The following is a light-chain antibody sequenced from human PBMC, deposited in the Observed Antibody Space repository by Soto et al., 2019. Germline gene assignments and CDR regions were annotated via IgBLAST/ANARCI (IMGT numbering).Light chain of an antibody. Sequence: EVVMTQSPATLSVSPGERATLSCRASQTISRNLAWYQERPGQAPRLLIYGVVSRATGIPARFSGGGSGTEFTLSISSLQSEDVAVYYCQQYDNWPFTFGPGTKVDIK. CDR1: QTISRN. V-gene: IGKV3-15*01. CDR2: GVV. CDR3: QQYDNWPFT. J-gene: IGKJ3*01.